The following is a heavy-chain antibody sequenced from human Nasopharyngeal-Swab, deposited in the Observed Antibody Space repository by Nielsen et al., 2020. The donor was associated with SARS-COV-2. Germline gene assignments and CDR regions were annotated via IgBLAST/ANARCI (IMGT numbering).Heavy chain of an antibody. CDR1: GFTFSSYA. CDR2: ISGSGAST. Sequence: GGSLRLSCAASGFTFSSYAVSWVRQAPGKGLEWVSAISGSGASTYYADSVKGRFTISRDNSKNTLYLQMNSLRADDTAVYYCAKEATLGGVGDYYYMDVWGKGTTVTVSS. CDR3: AKEATLGGVGDYYYMDV. J-gene: IGHJ6*03. V-gene: IGHV3-23*01. D-gene: IGHD3-16*01.